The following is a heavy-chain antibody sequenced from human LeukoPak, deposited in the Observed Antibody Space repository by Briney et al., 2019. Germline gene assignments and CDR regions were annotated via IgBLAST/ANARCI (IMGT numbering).Heavy chain of an antibody. CDR2: ISGSGGST. J-gene: IGHJ4*02. CDR3: AKAVAGTIVGTVAYFDY. V-gene: IGHV3-23*01. CDR1: GFTFSSYA. D-gene: IGHD6-19*01. Sequence: GGSLRLSCAASGFTFSSYAMSWVRQAPGKGLEWVSAISGSGGSTYYADSVKGRFTISSDNSKNTLYLQMNSLRAEDTAVYYCAKAVAGTIVGTVAYFDYWGQGTLVTVSS.